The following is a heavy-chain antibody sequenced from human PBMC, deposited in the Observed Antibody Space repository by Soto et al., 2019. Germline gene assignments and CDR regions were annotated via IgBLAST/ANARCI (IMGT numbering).Heavy chain of an antibody. CDR2: IYYSGHT. CDR1: GGSFSSSYY. V-gene: IGHV4-39*01. D-gene: IGHD2-21*01. CDR3: ARGISLIVEVQRAAPDQYHFDS. Sequence: SGTLSLTCAVSGGSFSSSYYWGWLRQPPGKGLEWLGNIYYSGHTYYNPSLKSRFAMSVDTSKNQFSLKVNSLTAADTAVYYCARGISLIVEVQRAAPDQYHFDSWGQGTVVT. J-gene: IGHJ4*02.